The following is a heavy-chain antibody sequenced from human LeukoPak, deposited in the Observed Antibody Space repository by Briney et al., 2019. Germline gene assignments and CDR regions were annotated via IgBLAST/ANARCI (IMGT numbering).Heavy chain of an antibody. Sequence: GGSLRLSCAASGFTFSSYGMNWVRQPPGKGLEWVSAITGSGGSTHYADSVKGRFTISRDSSKNTLYLQMNNLRAEDTAVYYCAKDHLDWGSSFDFWGQGTLVTVSS. CDR1: GFTFSSYG. J-gene: IGHJ4*02. V-gene: IGHV3-23*01. CDR2: ITGSGGST. CDR3: AKDHLDWGSSFDF. D-gene: IGHD3-9*01.